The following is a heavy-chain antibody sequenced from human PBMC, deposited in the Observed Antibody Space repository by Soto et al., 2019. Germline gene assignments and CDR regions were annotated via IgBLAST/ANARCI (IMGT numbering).Heavy chain of an antibody. CDR2: INPSGGST. D-gene: IGHD3-22*01. Sequence: GASVKVSCKASGYTFTIYYMHWVRQAPGQGLEWMGIINPSGGSTSYAQKFQGRVTMTRDTSTSTVYMELSSLRSEDTAVYYCATEYYYYSSGYYSTLDYWGQGTLVTVSS. V-gene: IGHV1-46*01. J-gene: IGHJ4*02. CDR1: GYTFTIYY. CDR3: ATEYYYYSSGYYSTLDY.